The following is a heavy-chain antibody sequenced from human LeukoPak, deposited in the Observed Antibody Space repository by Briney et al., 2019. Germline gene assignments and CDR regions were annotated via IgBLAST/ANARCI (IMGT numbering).Heavy chain of an antibody. V-gene: IGHV3-30*02. CDR1: GFTFLSYG. D-gene: IGHD4-17*01. CDR2: IRYDGSNK. CDR3: ARDRDDYGDYFRGNWFDP. J-gene: IGHJ5*02. Sequence: GGSLRLSCAASGFTFLSYGMHWVRQAPGKGLEWEAFIRYDGSNKYYADSVKGRFTISRDNSKNTLYLQMNSLRAEDTAVYYCARDRDDYGDYFRGNWFDPWGQGTLVTVSS.